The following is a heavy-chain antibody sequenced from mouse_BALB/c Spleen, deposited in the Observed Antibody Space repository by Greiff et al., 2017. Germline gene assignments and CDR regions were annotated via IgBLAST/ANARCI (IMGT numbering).Heavy chain of an antibody. CDR3: ARDEGRDYGYAWFAY. D-gene: IGHD1-2*01. CDR1: GFTFSDFY. Sequence: EVKLMESGGGLVQPGGSLRLSCATSGFTFSDFYMEWVRQPPGKRLEWIAASRNKANDYTTEYSASVKGRFIVSRDTSQSILYLQMNALRAEDTAIYYCARDEGRDYGYAWFAYWGQGTLVTVSA. CDR2: SRNKANDYTT. J-gene: IGHJ3*01. V-gene: IGHV7-1*02.